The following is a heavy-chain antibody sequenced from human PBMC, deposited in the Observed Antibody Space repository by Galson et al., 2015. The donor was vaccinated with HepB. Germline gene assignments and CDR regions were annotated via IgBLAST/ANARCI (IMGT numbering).Heavy chain of an antibody. Sequence: SLRLSCAASGFTFSSYAMSWVRQAPGKGLECVPGLSGSGGRTHYADSVKGRFTISRDNSKNTLYLQMNSLRAEDTAIYYCAKEVNISTWFPFDNWGQGTLVTVSS. CDR2: LSGSGGRT. J-gene: IGHJ4*02. V-gene: IGHV3-23*01. CDR3: AKEVNISTWFPFDN. CDR1: GFTFSSYA. D-gene: IGHD6-13*01.